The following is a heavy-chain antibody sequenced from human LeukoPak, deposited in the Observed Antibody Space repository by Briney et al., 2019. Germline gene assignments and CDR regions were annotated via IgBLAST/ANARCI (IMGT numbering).Heavy chain of an antibody. CDR3: AKPKDNSLYCFDY. CDR2: ISGSGGST. V-gene: IGHV3-23*01. Sequence: PGGSLRLSCAASGFPFGDVYMSWIRQAGGKGLEWVSAISGSGGSTYYADSVKGRFTISRDNSKNTLYLQMSSLRAEDTAVYYCAKPKDNSLYCFDYWGQGTLVTVSS. J-gene: IGHJ4*02. CDR1: GFPFGDVY. D-gene: IGHD1-20*01.